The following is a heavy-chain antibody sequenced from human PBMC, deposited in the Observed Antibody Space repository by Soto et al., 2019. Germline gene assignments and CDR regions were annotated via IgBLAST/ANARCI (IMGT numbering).Heavy chain of an antibody. CDR3: ARGHRTVRGVNYYYYGMDV. CDR2: IIPIFGTA. J-gene: IGHJ6*02. CDR1: GGTFSSYA. D-gene: IGHD3-10*01. Sequence: SVNVSCKASGGTFSSYAISWVRQAPGQGLEWMGGIIPIFGTANYAQKFQGRVTITADKSTSTAYMELSSLRSEDTAVYYCARGHRTVRGVNYYYYGMDVWGQGTTVTVSS. V-gene: IGHV1-69*06.